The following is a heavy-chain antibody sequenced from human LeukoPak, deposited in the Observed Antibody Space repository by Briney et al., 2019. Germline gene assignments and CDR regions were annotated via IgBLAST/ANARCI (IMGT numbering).Heavy chain of an antibody. CDR3: AHSHPITMVRGVIISRSYFDY. V-gene: IGHV2-5*01. J-gene: IGHJ4*02. Sequence: SGPTLVKPTQTLTLTCTFSGFSLSTSGVGVGWIRQPPGKALEWLALIYWNDDKRYSPSLKSRLTITKDTSKNQVVLTMTNMDPVDTATYYCAHSHPITMVRGVIISRSYFDYWGQGTLVTVSS. CDR2: IYWNDDK. CDR1: GFSLSTSGVG. D-gene: IGHD3-10*01.